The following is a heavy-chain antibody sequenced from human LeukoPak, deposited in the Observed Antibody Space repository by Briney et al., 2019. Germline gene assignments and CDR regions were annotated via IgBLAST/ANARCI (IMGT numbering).Heavy chain of an antibody. CDR2: IKSDGSNI. Sequence: GGSLRLSCAASGFTFSSYWMHWVRQAPGKGLVWVSNIKSDGSNINYADSVKGRFTISRDNVKNTLYLQMNSLRAEDAAVYYCISEVGKGSHWGQGTLVTVSS. J-gene: IGHJ4*02. V-gene: IGHV3-74*01. CDR3: ISEVGKGSH. D-gene: IGHD1-26*01. CDR1: GFTFSSYW.